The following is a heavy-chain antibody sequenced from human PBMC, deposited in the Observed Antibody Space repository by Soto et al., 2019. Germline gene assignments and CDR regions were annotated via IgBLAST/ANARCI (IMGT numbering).Heavy chain of an antibody. D-gene: IGHD2-2*01. V-gene: IGHV1-69*01. CDR3: ASLSRGEYQLLVEDY. CDR2: IIPIFGTA. J-gene: IGHJ4*02. CDR1: GGTFSSYA. Sequence: QVQLVQSGAEVKKPGSSVKVSCKASGGTFSSYAISWVRQAPGQGLEWMGGIIPIFGTANYAQKFQGRVPITADEHPGSACMELSSLRSEDTDVYYCASLSRGEYQLLVEDYWGQGALVTVSS.